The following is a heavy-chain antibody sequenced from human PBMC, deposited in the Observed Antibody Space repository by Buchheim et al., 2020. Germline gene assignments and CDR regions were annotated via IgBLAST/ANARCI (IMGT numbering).Heavy chain of an antibody. CDR3: ANRNYYDSTGYYTT. Sequence: QVQLQESGPGLVKPSGTLSLTCAVSGASISIDNWWSWVRQTPGKGLAWIGEIHQSGSTNYNPSLKSRVSISVDKSKNQFSLKLSSVTDADTAVYYCANRNYYDSTGYYTTWGQGTL. CDR2: IHQSGST. D-gene: IGHD3-22*01. J-gene: IGHJ5*02. V-gene: IGHV4-4*02. CDR1: GASISIDNW.